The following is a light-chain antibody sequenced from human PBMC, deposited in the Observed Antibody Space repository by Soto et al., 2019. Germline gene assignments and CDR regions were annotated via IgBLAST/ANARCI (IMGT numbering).Light chain of an antibody. CDR3: KQYDNWPWT. Sequence: EIVMTQSPATPSVSPGGRATLSCRASQSIGDTLAWYQLKPGQAPRLLIYGASSRVTGFPARFSGSGSGTDFTLTISSLQSDDFAVYCCKQYDNWPWTFGQGTKVDIK. J-gene: IGKJ1*01. V-gene: IGKV3-15*01. CDR2: GAS. CDR1: QSIGDT.